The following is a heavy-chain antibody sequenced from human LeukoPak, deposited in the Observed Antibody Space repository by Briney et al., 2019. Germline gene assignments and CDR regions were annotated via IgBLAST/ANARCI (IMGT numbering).Heavy chain of an antibody. D-gene: IGHD6-13*01. CDR3: ARSSSYSSSLYYYFYMDI. J-gene: IGHJ6*03. CDR2: IYPGDSDT. V-gene: IGHV5-51*01. Sequence: GESLKISCKGSGYSFTSYWIGWVRQMPGKGLEWMGIIYPGDSDTRYNPSFQGQVTISADKSISTTYLQWSSLKASDTAMYYCARSSSYSSSLYYYFYMDIWGTGTTVTISS. CDR1: GYSFTSYW.